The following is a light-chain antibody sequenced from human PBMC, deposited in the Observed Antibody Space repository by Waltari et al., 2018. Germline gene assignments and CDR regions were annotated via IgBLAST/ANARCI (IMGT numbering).Light chain of an antibody. Sequence: DVVMTQSPDSLAVSLGERATINCKSSQRVVYSSNNKNYLAWYQHKPGQPPRLLIHSASTRESGVPDRFSGSGSGTDFTLTISALQAEDVAVYCCQHYYNRPATFGGGTKVEIK. CDR1: QRVVYSSNNKNY. CDR2: SAS. V-gene: IGKV4-1*01. J-gene: IGKJ4*02. CDR3: QHYYNRPAT.